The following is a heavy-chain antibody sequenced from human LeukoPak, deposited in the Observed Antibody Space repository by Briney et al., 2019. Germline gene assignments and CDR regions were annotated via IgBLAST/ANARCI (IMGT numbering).Heavy chain of an antibody. CDR3: ATAFAGNLVDD. V-gene: IGHV1-24*01. CDR2: FALEDGER. CDR1: GYTLSDLS. J-gene: IGHJ4*02. Sequence: ASVKVSCKVSGYTLSDLSMHWVRQAPGKGLEWMGSFALEDGERVYAQKFQGRVTMTEVTSTDTAYMELSSLRSEDTAVYYCATAFAGNLVDDWGQGTLVTVSS. D-gene: IGHD1-14*01.